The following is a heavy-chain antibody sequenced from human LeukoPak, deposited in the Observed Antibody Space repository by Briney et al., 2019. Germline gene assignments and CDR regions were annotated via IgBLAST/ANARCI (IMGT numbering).Heavy chain of an antibody. D-gene: IGHD1-14*01. CDR3: TRYNNDHFDY. CDR2: IAYDGSRA. CDR1: GFAFSSYA. Sequence: GGSLRLSCSTYGFAFSSYAMHWVRQAPGKGLEWVAVIAYDGSRAFYADSVKGRFTISRDNSKNTMSVQMDDLRAEDTAVYYCTRYNNDHFDYWGQGTLVTVSS. V-gene: IGHV3-33*01. J-gene: IGHJ4*02.